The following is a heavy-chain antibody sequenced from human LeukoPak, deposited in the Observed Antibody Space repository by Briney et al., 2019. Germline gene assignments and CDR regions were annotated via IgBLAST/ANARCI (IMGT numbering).Heavy chain of an antibody. CDR3: AKSNGYGLVDT. J-gene: IGHJ3*01. Sequence: PSETLSLTCAVYGGSFSGYYWSWIRQPPGKGLEWIGEINHSGSTNYNPSLKSRVTISVDTSKNQFSLKLNSVTAADTAVYYCAKSNGYGLVDTWGQGTMVTVSS. CDR2: INHSGST. D-gene: IGHD3-10*01. V-gene: IGHV4-34*01. CDR1: GGSFSGYY.